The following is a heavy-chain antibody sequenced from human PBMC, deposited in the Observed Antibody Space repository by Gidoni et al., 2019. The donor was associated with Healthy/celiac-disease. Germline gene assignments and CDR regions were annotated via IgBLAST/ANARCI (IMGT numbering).Heavy chain of an antibody. J-gene: IGHJ6*02. CDR1: GYTFTGYY. V-gene: IGHV1-2*02. CDR3: ARFPSDSSGYYYYYYYGMDV. CDR2: INPNSGGT. D-gene: IGHD3-22*01. Sequence: QVQLVQSGAEVKKPGAPVKVSCQASGYTFTGYYIHWVRQAPGQGLEWMGWINPNSGGTNYAQKFQGRVTMTRDTSISTAYMELSRLRSDDTAVYYCARFPSDSSGYYYYYYYGMDVWGQGTTVTVSS.